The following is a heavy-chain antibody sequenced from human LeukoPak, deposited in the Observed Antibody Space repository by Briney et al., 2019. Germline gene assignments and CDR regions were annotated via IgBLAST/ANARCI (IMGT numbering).Heavy chain of an antibody. V-gene: IGHV4-59*08. CDR2: IYYSGST. Sequence: SETLSLTCTVSGGSISSYYWSWIRQPPGKGLEWIGYIYYSGSTNYNPSLKSRVTISVDTSKNQFSLKLSSVTAADTAVYHCARDLWFGELFRDWGQGTLVTVSS. J-gene: IGHJ4*02. CDR1: GGSISSYY. D-gene: IGHD3-10*01. CDR3: ARDLWFGELFRD.